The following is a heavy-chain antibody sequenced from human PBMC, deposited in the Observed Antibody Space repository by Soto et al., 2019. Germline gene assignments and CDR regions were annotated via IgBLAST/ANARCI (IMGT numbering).Heavy chain of an antibody. J-gene: IGHJ6*02. CDR2: ISYDGSNK. CDR1: GSTFSSYG. CDR3: AKGRYLEWIKLWFYYYGMDV. V-gene: IGHV3-30*18. Sequence: LRLSCAASGSTFSSYGMHWVRQAPGKGLEWVAVISYDGSNKYYADSVKGRFTISRDNSKNTLYLQMNSLRAEDTAVYYCAKGRYLEWIKLWFYYYGMDVWGQGTTVTVSS. D-gene: IGHD5-18*01.